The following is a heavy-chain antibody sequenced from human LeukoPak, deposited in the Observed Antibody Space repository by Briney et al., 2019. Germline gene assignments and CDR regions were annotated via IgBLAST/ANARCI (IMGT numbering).Heavy chain of an antibody. CDR1: GFTFSNAW. CDR2: IKSKTDGGTT. J-gene: IGHJ4*02. CDR3: TTDPIRKGSFDY. Sequence: PGGSLRLSCAASGFTFSNAWMSWVRQAPGKGLEWVGRIKSKTDGGTTDYAAPVKGRFTISRDDSKNTLYLQMNSLKTEDTAVYYCTTDPIRKGSFDYWGQGTLVTVSS. V-gene: IGHV3-15*01. D-gene: IGHD3-3*02.